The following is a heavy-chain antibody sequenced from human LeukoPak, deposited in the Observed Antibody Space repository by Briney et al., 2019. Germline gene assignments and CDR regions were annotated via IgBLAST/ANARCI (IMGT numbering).Heavy chain of an antibody. CDR2: IANNVGTT. Sequence: GGSLRLSCSASGFTFSSYAVHWVRQAPGKGLEYISSIANNVGTTYYTDSVKGRFTISRDNSKDTLYLQMSSLRAEDTAVYYCVRSHDIVGATYFDCWGQGTLVSVSS. CDR1: GFTFSSYA. V-gene: IGHV3-64D*09. CDR3: VRSHDIVGATYFDC. J-gene: IGHJ4*02. D-gene: IGHD1-26*01.